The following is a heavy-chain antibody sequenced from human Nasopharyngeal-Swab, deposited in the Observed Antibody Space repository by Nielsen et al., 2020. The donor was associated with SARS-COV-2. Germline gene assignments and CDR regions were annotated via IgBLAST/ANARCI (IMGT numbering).Heavy chain of an antibody. CDR3: ARSGLVGATFFDY. CDR2: IYPGDSDT. V-gene: IGHV5-51*01. J-gene: IGHJ4*02. CDR1: GSSFTSYW. D-gene: IGHD1-26*01. Sequence: GESLKISWEGSGSSFTSYWIGWGRQMPGKGLEWKGIIYPGDSDTRYSPSFQGQVTISADKSISTAYLQWSSLKASDTAMYYCARSGLVGATFFDYWGQGTLVTVSS.